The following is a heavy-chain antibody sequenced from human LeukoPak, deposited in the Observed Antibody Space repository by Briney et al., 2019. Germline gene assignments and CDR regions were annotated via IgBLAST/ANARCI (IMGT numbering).Heavy chain of an antibody. Sequence: PGGSLRLSCVASGIIFSTYAMSWVRQAPGKGLEWVSVISGSGTSTYYADSVKGRFTISRDNSKNTLHLLMSSLRAEDTALYYCAKSGAVAARTGFDYWGQGTLVTVSS. V-gene: IGHV3-23*01. CDR3: AKSGAVAARTGFDY. CDR1: GIIFSTYA. CDR2: ISGSGTST. J-gene: IGHJ4*02. D-gene: IGHD6-6*01.